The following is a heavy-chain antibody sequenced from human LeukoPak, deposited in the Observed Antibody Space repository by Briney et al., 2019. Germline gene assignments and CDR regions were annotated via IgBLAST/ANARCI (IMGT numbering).Heavy chain of an antibody. J-gene: IGHJ3*02. Sequence: SETLSLTCAVSGPSISSGHYWAWIRQPPGKGPEFIGSIDHRGSTYYNPSLKSRVTISVDTSKNQFSLKLSSVTAADTAVYYCARHGSYGDAFDIWGQGTMVTVSS. CDR1: GPSISSGHY. D-gene: IGHD3-10*01. V-gene: IGHV4-38-2*01. CDR2: IDHRGST. CDR3: ARHGSYGDAFDI.